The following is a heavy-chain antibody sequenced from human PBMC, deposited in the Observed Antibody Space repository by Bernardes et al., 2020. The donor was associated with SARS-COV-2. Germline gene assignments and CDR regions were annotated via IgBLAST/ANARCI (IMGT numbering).Heavy chain of an antibody. CDR2: ISNSGGGT. D-gene: IGHD1-26*01. Sequence: GGSLRLSCSASGFTFSSDAMHWVRQTPGKGLEYVSGISNSGGGTSYADSVKGRFTISRDNSKNTLYLQMTSLRAEDTAIYYCVKGVGLTGVYFDNWGQGSLLTVSS. J-gene: IGHJ4*02. V-gene: IGHV3-64D*06. CDR3: VKGVGLTGVYFDN. CDR1: GFTFSSDA.